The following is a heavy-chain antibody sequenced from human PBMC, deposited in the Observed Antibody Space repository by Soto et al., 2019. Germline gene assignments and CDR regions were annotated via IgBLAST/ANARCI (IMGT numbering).Heavy chain of an antibody. CDR1: GGSLSGYL. D-gene: IGHD2-15*01. Sequence: SETLSLTCAVDGGSLSGYLWSCIRLPPGKGLEWIGEINHSGSTNYNPSLKSRVTISVDTSKNQFSLKLSSVTAADTALYYCARAYCSGGSCYYYYYYYGMDVWGQGTTVTVSS. CDR3: ARAYCSGGSCYYYYYYYGMDV. V-gene: IGHV4-34*01. J-gene: IGHJ6*02. CDR2: INHSGST.